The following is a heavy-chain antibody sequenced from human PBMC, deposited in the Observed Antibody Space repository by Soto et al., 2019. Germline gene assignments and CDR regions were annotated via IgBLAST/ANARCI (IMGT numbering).Heavy chain of an antibody. V-gene: IGHV3-23*01. CDR3: AGSSIAARSVDY. CDR1: GFTFSSYA. Sequence: GGSLRVSWAASGFTFSSYAMSWVRQAPGKGLEWVSAISGSGGSTYYADSVKGRFTISRDNSKNTLYLQMNSLRAEDTAVYYCAGSSIAARSVDYWGQGTLVTVSS. D-gene: IGHD6-6*01. CDR2: ISGSGGST. J-gene: IGHJ4*02.